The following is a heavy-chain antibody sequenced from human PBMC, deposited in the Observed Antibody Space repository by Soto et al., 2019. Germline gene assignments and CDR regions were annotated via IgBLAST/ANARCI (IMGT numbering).Heavy chain of an antibody. V-gene: IGHV4-30-4*08. CDR3: AGSLVGYYYDSSGYPFDI. D-gene: IGHD3-22*01. J-gene: IGHJ3*02. CDR2: IYYSGST. Sequence: PSETLSVTCTVSGGSISSGGYYWSWIRQHPGKGLEWIGYIYYSGSTYYNPSLKSRVTISVDTSKNQFSLKLSSVTAADTAVYYCAGSLVGYYYDSSGYPFDIWGQGTMVPVSS. CDR1: GGSISSGGYY.